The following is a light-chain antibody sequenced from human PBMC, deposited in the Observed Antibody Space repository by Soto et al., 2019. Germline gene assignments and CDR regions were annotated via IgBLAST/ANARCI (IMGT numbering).Light chain of an antibody. Sequence: QSALTQPASVSGSPGQSITISCTGTSSDVGGYNYVSWYQQHPGKAPKLMIYEVSNRPSGVSNRLSGSKSGNTASLTISGLQAEDAADYYCSSYTSSSTLVVFGGGTKLTVL. J-gene: IGLJ2*01. V-gene: IGLV2-14*01. CDR3: SSYTSSSTLVV. CDR1: SSDVGGYNY. CDR2: EVS.